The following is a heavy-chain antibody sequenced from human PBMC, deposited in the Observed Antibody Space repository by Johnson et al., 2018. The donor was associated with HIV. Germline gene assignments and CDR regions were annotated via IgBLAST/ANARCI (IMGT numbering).Heavy chain of an antibody. CDR3: AKDKTRYGSGTFDAFDI. CDR1: RFTFSSYG. D-gene: IGHD3-10*01. Sequence: QVQLVESGGGVVQPGGSLRLSCTASRFTFSSYGMHWVRQAPGKGLEWMAFVRYDGSNKYYADSVKGRFTISRDSSKNTLYLQLNSLRPEDTAVYYCAKDKTRYGSGTFDAFDIWGQGTIVTVSS. CDR2: VRYDGSNK. J-gene: IGHJ3*02. V-gene: IGHV3-30*02.